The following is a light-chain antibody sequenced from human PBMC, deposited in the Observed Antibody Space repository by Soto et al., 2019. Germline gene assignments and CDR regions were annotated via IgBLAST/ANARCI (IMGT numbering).Light chain of an antibody. CDR1: QSISIH. Sequence: DIQMTQSPSSLSASVGDSVTITCRPSQSISIHLNWYQQKPGKAPKLLIYAASYLQSGVPSRFSGSASGADFNLTISNLQPDDFATYYCQQSYSTPRTFGQGTKVDIK. CDR3: QQSYSTPRT. CDR2: AAS. J-gene: IGKJ1*01. V-gene: IGKV1-39*01.